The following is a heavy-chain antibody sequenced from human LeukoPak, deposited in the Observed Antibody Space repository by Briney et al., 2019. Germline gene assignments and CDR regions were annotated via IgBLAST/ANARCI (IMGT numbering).Heavy chain of an antibody. V-gene: IGHV1-46*01. D-gene: IGHD5-18*01. CDR2: INPNGGST. CDR3: TTDLRLTAMVFWDTFDI. CDR1: GYTFTSHY. J-gene: IGHJ3*02. Sequence: GASVKVSCKASGYTFTSHYMHWVRQAPGQGLEWMGIINPNGGSTNYAQKFQGGVTVTRDMPTSTVYMELSSLRSEDTAVYYCTTDLRLTAMVFWDTFDIWGRGTMVTVSS.